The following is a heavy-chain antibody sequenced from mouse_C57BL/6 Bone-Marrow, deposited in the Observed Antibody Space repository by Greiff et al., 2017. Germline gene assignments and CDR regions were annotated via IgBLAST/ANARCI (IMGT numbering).Heavy chain of an antibody. Sequence: QVQLQQPGAELVKPGASVKMSCKASGYTFTSYWITWVKQRPGQGLEWIGDIYPGSGSTKYNEKFKSKATLTVDNSSSTAYMQLSSLTSEVSAVYYCARCYEGLLFYFWDRGPTLTVSS. CDR1: GYTFTSYW. J-gene: IGHJ2*01. CDR3: ARCYEGLLFYF. CDR2: IYPGSGST. D-gene: IGHD1-1*01. V-gene: IGHV1-55*01.